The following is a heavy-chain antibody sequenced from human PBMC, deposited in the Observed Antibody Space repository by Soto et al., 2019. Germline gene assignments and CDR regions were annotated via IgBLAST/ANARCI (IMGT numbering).Heavy chain of an antibody. CDR2: IYYSGST. J-gene: IGHJ6*02. D-gene: IGHD1-26*01. CDR1: GGSISSYY. CDR3: ARGENYYGMDV. V-gene: IGHV4-59*01. Sequence: PSETLSLTCTVSGGSISSYYWSWIRQPPGKGLEWIGYIYYSGSTNYNPSLKSRVTISVDTSKNQFSLKLSSVTAADTAVYYCARGENYYGMDVWGQGTTVTV.